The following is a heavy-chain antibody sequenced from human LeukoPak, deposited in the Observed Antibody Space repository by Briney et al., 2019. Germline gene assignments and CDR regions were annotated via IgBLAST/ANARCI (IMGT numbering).Heavy chain of an antibody. D-gene: IGHD3-22*01. J-gene: IGHJ4*02. Sequence: KPGGSLRLSCAASGFTFSSYGMHWVRQAPGKGLEWVAVIWYDGSNKYYADSVKGRFTISRDNSKNTLYLQMNSLRAEDTAVYYCARDGSGYYYVEYYFDYWGQGTLVTVSS. CDR3: ARDGSGYYYVEYYFDY. CDR2: IWYDGSNK. V-gene: IGHV3-33*01. CDR1: GFTFSSYG.